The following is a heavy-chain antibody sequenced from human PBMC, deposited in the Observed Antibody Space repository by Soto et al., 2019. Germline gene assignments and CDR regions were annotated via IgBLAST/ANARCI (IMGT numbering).Heavy chain of an antibody. J-gene: IGHJ4*02. CDR3: ARDHSSGFHYIFDS. V-gene: IGHV4-59*01. Sequence: PSETLSLTCTVSGGSISTYYWSWIRQPPGKGLEWIGYVYYSGSTNYNPSLKSRVTISLDTSKNQFSLKLSSVTAAGTAVYYCARDHSSGFHYIFDSWGQGALVTVSS. D-gene: IGHD3-22*01. CDR2: VYYSGST. CDR1: GGSISTYY.